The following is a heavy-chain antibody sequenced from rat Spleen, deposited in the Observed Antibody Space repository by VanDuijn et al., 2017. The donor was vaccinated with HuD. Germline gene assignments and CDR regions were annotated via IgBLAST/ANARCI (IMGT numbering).Heavy chain of an antibody. CDR2: ISTGGGNT. D-gene: IGHD1-10*01. CDR3: AKVHNNYFDY. J-gene: IGHJ2*01. V-gene: IGHV5S13*01. CDR1: GFTFSTFP. Sequence: EVQLVESGGGLVQPGRSLKLSCTASGFTFSTFPMAWVRQAPTKGLEWVASISTGGGNTYYRDSVKGRFTISRDNAKNTLYLQMDSLRSEDTATYYCAKVHNNYFDYWGQGVMVTVSS.